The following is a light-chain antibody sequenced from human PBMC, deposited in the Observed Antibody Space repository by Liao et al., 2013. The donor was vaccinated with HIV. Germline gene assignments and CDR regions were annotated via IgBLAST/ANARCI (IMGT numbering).Light chain of an antibody. V-gene: IGLV3-1*01. CDR1: KLGDKY. Sequence: SYELTQPPSVSVSPGQTASITCSGDKLGDKYACWYQQKPGQSPVLVIYQDSKRPSGIPERFSGSNSGNTATLTISGTQAMDEADYYCQARDNYSWVFGGGTVLAVL. CDR2: QDS. J-gene: IGLJ3*02. CDR3: QARDNYSWV.